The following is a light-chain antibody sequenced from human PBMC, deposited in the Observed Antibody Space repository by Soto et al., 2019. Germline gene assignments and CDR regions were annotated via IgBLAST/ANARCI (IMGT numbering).Light chain of an antibody. CDR3: CSYAGSYTLYV. CDR1: SSDVGGYNY. J-gene: IGLJ1*01. Sequence: QSVLTQPRSVSGSPGQSVTISCTGTSSDVGGYNYVSWYQQHPGKAPKLMIYDVNKRPSGVPDRFSGSKSGDTASLTISGLQAEDEADYYCCSYAGSYTLYVFGAG. V-gene: IGLV2-11*01. CDR2: DVN.